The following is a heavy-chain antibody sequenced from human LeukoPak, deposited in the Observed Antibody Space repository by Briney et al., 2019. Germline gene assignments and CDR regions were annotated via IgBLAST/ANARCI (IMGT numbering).Heavy chain of an antibody. CDR1: GLTFSTYS. J-gene: IGHJ3*02. V-gene: IGHV3-48*01. D-gene: IGHD6-13*01. Sequence: GGSLRLSCAASGLTFSTYSVNWVRQAPGKGLEWVSYIGSSSSTIYYADSVKGRFTISRDNAKNSLYLQMNSLRAEDTAVYYCARDYSSSSGKHAFDIWGQGTMVTVSS. CDR3: ARDYSSSSGKHAFDI. CDR2: IGSSSSTI.